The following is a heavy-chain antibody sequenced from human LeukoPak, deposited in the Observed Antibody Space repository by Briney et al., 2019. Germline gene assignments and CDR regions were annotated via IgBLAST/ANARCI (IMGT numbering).Heavy chain of an antibody. CDR3: AKEVYSGYDLGYGMDV. D-gene: IGHD5-12*01. J-gene: IGHJ6*02. CDR1: GFTFSSYA. V-gene: IGHV3-23*01. CDR2: ISGSGGST. Sequence: GGSLRLSCAASGFTFSSYAMSWVRQAPGKGLEWVSAISGSGGSTYYADSVKGRFTISRDNSKNTLYLQMNSLRAEDTAVYYCAKEVYSGYDLGYGMDVWGQGTTVTVSS.